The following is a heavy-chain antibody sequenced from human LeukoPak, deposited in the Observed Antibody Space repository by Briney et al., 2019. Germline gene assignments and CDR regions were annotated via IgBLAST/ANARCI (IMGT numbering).Heavy chain of an antibody. CDR2: ISGSGGTT. CDR1: GFTFSSYA. Sequence: PGGSLRLSCAASGFTFSSYAMSWVRQAPGKGLEWVSGISGSGGTTYYADSVKGRFTISRDNSKDTLFLQMNSLRAEDTAIYYCATGVDWTALDYWGQGTLVTVSS. D-gene: IGHD3-9*01. V-gene: IGHV3-23*01. J-gene: IGHJ4*02. CDR3: ATGVDWTALDY.